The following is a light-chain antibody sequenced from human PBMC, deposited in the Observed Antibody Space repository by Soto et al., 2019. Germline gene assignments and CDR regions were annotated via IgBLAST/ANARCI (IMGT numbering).Light chain of an antibody. Sequence: DIVMTQSPDSLAVSLGERATINCKSSQSVLYSSNNKNYLAWYQQKPGQPPKLLIYWASTRESGVPDRFSGNGSGTDFHLTISNLQAEGVAVYYCQQYYSTPLTFGGGTKVEIK. CDR1: QSVLYSSNNKNY. J-gene: IGKJ4*01. CDR3: QQYYSTPLT. CDR2: WAS. V-gene: IGKV4-1*01.